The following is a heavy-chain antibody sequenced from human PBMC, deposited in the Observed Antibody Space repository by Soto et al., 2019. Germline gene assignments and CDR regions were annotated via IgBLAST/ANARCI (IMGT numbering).Heavy chain of an antibody. CDR3: ARDGAFGDAFDI. CDR2: IWYDGSNK. Sequence: GGSLRLSCAASGFTFSSYGMHWVRQAPGKGLEWVAVIWYDGSNKYYADSVKGRFTISRDNSKNTLYLQMNSLRAEDTAVYYCARDGAFGDAFDIWGQGTMVTVSS. CDR1: GFTFSSYG. V-gene: IGHV3-33*01. D-gene: IGHD3-3*01. J-gene: IGHJ3*02.